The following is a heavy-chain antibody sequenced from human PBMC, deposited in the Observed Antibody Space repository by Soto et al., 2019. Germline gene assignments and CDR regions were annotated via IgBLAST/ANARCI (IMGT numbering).Heavy chain of an antibody. CDR1: GDTSTDYY. V-gene: IGHV1-2*02. Sequence: GASVKVSCKASGDTSTDYYVHRVRQAPGQKLEWMGWINPNSGGTNFAQKFQGRVTMTGDTSISTVYMELNRLTSDDTAVYYCARGVSRFRTWFDPWGQGTVVTVSS. CDR3: ARGVSRFRTWFDP. CDR2: INPNSGGT. J-gene: IGHJ5*02.